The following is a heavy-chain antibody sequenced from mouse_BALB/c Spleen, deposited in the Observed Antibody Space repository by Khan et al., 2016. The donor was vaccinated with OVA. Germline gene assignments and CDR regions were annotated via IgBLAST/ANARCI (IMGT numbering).Heavy chain of an antibody. CDR3: TRGGYSSFAY. CDR2: IYPGNSDT. Sequence: EVQLKQSGTVLARPGASVKMSCKASGYSFTSYLIHWVKQRPGQGLEWIGDIYPGNSDTSYNQKFKDKAKLTAGTSASTAYMELSSLTNEDSAVYYCTRGGYSSFAYWGQGTLVIVSA. J-gene: IGHJ3*01. V-gene: IGHV1-5*01. CDR1: GYSFTSYL. D-gene: IGHD1-3*01.